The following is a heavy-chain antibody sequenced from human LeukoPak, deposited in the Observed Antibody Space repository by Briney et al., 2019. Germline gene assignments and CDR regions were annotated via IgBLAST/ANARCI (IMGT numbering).Heavy chain of an antibody. CDR1: SGSITTYH. CDR2: INYSGST. J-gene: IGHJ4*02. D-gene: IGHD1-26*01. CDR3: AALSASHWNFDY. V-gene: IGHV4-59*08. Sequence: SETLSLTCTVSSGSITTYHWSWVRQPPGKRLEWIGHINYSGSTNYNPSLRSRVTIFVDTSKNQFSLKLSSVTAADTAVYYCAALSASHWNFDYWGQGRLVTVSS.